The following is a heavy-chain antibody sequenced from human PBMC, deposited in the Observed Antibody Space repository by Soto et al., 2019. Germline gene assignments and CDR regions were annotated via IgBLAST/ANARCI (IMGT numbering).Heavy chain of an antibody. CDR1: TFTFWNYW. J-gene: IGHJ4*02. V-gene: IGHV3-7*04. CDR3: ARASSSTSGAIDY. Sequence: EVQLVESGGGLVQPGGSLRLSCAASTFTFWNYWMSWVRQAPGKGLECVAKINQDGSESYYVDSVKGRFTISRDNAKNSMYLQMNSLTVEDTAMYYCARASSSTSGAIDYWGQGTLVTVSS. CDR2: INQDGSES. D-gene: IGHD2-2*01.